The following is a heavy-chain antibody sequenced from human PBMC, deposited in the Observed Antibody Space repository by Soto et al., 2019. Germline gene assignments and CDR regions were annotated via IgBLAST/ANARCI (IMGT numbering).Heavy chain of an antibody. D-gene: IGHD4-17*01. J-gene: IGHJ4*02. CDR2: VYYNGNT. Sequence: QVQLQESGPGLVKTSETLSLTCTVSGGSISPYHWSWIRQPPGKGLEWIGYVYYNGNTGYNPSLKGPVSISVDTSKNQVSLKVNSVTAADTAVYYCARGATVVTYDYWGQGTQVTVSS. CDR3: ARGATVVTYDY. CDR1: GGSISPYH. V-gene: IGHV4-59*01.